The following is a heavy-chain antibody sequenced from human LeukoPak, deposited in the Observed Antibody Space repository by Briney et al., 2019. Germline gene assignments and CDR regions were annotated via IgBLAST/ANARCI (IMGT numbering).Heavy chain of an antibody. CDR3: ARDPNMVVTYLFDY. CDR2: ISSSSSYI. D-gene: IGHD4/OR15-4a*01. V-gene: IGHV3-21*01. J-gene: IGHJ4*02. Sequence: PGGSLRLSCAASGFTFSSYWMSWVRQAPGKGLEWVSSISSSSSYIYYADSVKGRFTISRDNAKNSLYLQMNSLRAEDTAVYYCARDPNMVVTYLFDYWGQGTLVTVSS. CDR1: GFTFSSYW.